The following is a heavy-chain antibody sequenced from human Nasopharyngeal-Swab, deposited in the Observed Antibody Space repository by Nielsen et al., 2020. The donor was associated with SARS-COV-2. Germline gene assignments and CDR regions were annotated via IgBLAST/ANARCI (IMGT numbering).Heavy chain of an antibody. J-gene: IGHJ4*02. CDR2: INAGNGNT. V-gene: IGHV1-3*01. D-gene: IGHD6-6*01. CDR3: AREGLYSSSSDVDY. CDR1: GYTFTSYA. Sequence: ASVKVSCKASGYTFTSYAMHWVRQAPGQRLEWMGWINAGNGNTQYSQKFQGRVTITRDTSASTAYMELSSLTSEDTAVYYCAREGLYSSSSDVDYWGQGTLVTVSS.